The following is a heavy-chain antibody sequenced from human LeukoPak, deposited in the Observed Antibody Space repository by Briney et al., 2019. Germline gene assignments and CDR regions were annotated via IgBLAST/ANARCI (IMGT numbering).Heavy chain of an antibody. CDR2: MTNSRSY. CDR1: GFTLSTYS. CDR3: ARDAGGSGKGDFQH. J-gene: IGHJ1*01. Sequence: GGSLRLSCTVSGFTLSTYSLNWVRRAPGKGLEWVSLMTNSRSYYADSVKGRFTISRDNSKNTLYLQMNSLRAEDTAVYYCARDAGGSGKGDFQHWGQGTLVTVSS. V-gene: IGHV3-21*01. D-gene: IGHD3-10*01.